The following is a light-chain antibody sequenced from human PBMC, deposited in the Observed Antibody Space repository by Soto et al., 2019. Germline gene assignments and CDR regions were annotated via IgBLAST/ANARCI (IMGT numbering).Light chain of an antibody. V-gene: IGLV2-8*01. CDR3: TSYAGSGPLGVV. CDR1: SGDVGAYDY. J-gene: IGLJ2*01. Sequence: QSALTQPPSASGSPGQSVTISCTGTSGDVGAYDYVSWYQHHPGRAPKHLIYEVTKRPSGVPGRFAGSKSGNTASLTVSGLQTDDEADYYCTSYAGSGPLGVVFGGGTKVTVL. CDR2: EVT.